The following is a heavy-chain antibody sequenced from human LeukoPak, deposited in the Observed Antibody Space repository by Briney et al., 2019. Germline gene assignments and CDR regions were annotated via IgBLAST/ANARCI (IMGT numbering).Heavy chain of an antibody. V-gene: IGHV4-59*01. D-gene: IGHD5-12*01. Sequence: SETLSLTCTVAAGSISGDYWSWIRQPPGKVLEWIGYISYSGSTNYHPSLKSRVTISVDTSKNLFSLNLKLTSVTAADTAVYYCARGGSGYDWFDPWGQGTLVTVSS. CDR2: ISYSGST. J-gene: IGHJ5*02. CDR1: AGSISGDY. CDR3: ARGGSGYDWFDP.